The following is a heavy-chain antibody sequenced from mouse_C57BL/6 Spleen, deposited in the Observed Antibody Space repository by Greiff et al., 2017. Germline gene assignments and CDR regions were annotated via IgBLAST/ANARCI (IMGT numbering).Heavy chain of an antibody. Sequence: EVKLVESGPELVKPGASVKISCKASGYSFTGYYMNWVKQSPEKSLEWIGEINPSTGGTTYNQKFKAKATLTVEKSSSTAYMQLKSLTSEDSAVYYCARRGELLWEAMDYWGQGTSVTVSS. J-gene: IGHJ4*01. D-gene: IGHD2-1*01. V-gene: IGHV1-42*01. CDR3: ARRGELLWEAMDY. CDR2: INPSTGGT. CDR1: GYSFTGYY.